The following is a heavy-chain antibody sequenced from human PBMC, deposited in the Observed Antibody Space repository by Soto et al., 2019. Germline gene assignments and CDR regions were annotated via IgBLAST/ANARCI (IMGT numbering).Heavy chain of an antibody. CDR1: GGTISSRY. Sequence: SETLSFTCTVSGGTISSRYWSWIRQPPGKGLEWIGYIYYSGSTNCNPSLKSRVTISVDTSKNQFSLKLSSVTAADTAVYYCATHYRYSYDAFDIWGQGTMVT. V-gene: IGHV4-59*08. CDR3: ATHYRYSYDAFDI. J-gene: IGHJ3*02. CDR2: IYYSGST. D-gene: IGHD5-18*01.